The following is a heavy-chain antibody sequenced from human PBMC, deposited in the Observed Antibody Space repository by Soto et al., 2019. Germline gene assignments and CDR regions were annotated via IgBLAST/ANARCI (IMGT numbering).Heavy chain of an antibody. V-gene: IGHV3-30-3*01. CDR2: ISYDGSNK. Sequence: PGGSLRLSCAASGFTFSSYAMHWVRQAPGKGLEWVAVISYDGSNKYYADSVKGRFTISRDNSKNTLYLQMNSLRAEDTAVYYCARDRSSSFPFDYWGRGTQVTVSS. CDR3: ARDRSSSFPFDY. D-gene: IGHD6-13*01. J-gene: IGHJ4*02. CDR1: GFTFSSYA.